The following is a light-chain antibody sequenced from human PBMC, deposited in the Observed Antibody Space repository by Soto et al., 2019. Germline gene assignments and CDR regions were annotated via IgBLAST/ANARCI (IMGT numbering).Light chain of an antibody. CDR2: DND. CDR1: NSNIGNNF. Sequence: QSVLTQPPSVSAAPGQKVTISCSGSNSNIGNNFVSWYQQFPGTAPKLLIYDNDKRPSGIPDRFSGSKSGTSATLGITGLQTGDEAVYYCGSWDSSLTYVFGTGTKVTVL. J-gene: IGLJ1*01. CDR3: GSWDSSLTYV. V-gene: IGLV1-51*01.